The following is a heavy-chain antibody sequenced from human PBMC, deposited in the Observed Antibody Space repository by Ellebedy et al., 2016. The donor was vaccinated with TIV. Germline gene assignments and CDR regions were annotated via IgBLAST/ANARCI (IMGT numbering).Heavy chain of an antibody. J-gene: IGHJ6*02. V-gene: IGHV3-21*01. D-gene: IGHD3-9*01. CDR2: ISSTGTYI. CDR3: ARKGRYFDWSEDYHYGMDV. Sequence: GESLKISCAASGFTLSSYSMNWVRQAPGKGLEWVSSISSTGTYIYYADSVKGRFTISRDNAKNSLYLQMNRLRAEDTAVYHCARKGRYFDWSEDYHYGMDVWGQGTTVTVSS. CDR1: GFTLSSYS.